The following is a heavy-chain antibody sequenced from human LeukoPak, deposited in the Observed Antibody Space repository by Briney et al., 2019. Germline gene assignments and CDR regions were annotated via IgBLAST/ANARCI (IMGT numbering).Heavy chain of an antibody. D-gene: IGHD1-26*01. J-gene: IGHJ4*02. CDR1: GGSISSYY. Sequence: PSDTLSLTYTVPGGSISSYYGSWIPQPPGRGLVWFGYIYFSGSTNYSPSLKSRVTISVDTSKNQFSLKLSSVTAADTAVYYCARLPGGVGATDWGQGTLVTVSS. CDR2: IYFSGST. V-gene: IGHV4-59*01. CDR3: ARLPGGVGATD.